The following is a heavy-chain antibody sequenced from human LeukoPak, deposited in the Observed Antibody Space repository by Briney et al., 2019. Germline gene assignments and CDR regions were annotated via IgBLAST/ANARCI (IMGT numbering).Heavy chain of an antibody. V-gene: IGHV4-34*01. J-gene: IGHJ4*02. CDR1: GGSFSGYY. D-gene: IGHD6-19*01. Sequence: PSETLSLTCAVYGGSFSGYYWSWIRQPPAKGLEWIGEINHSGSTNYNPSLKSRVTISVDTSKNQFSLKLSSVTAADTAVYYCARGRVLDSSGWPAHPDQYYFDYWGQGTLVTVSS. CDR3: ARGRVLDSSGWPAHPDQYYFDY. CDR2: INHSGST.